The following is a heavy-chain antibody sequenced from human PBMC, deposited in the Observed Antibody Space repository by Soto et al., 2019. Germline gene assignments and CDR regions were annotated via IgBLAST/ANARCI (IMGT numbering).Heavy chain of an antibody. CDR3: AKDERGLYGDGLDY. J-gene: IGHJ4*02. D-gene: IGHD4-17*01. Sequence: ESGGGLVQPGRSLRLSCAASGFTFDDYAMHWVRQAPGKGLEWVSGISWNSGSIGYADSVKGRFTISRDNAKNSLYLQMNSLRAEDTALYYCAKDERGLYGDGLDYWGQGTLVTVSS. CDR1: GFTFDDYA. V-gene: IGHV3-9*01. CDR2: ISWNSGSI.